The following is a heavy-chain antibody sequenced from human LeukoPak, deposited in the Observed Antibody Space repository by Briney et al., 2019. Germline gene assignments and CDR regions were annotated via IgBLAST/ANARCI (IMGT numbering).Heavy chain of an antibody. CDR1: GGSISSYY. Sequence: PSETLSLTCTVSGGSISSYYRSWIRQPPGKGLEWVGYVYYSGSTNYNPSLKSRVTISVDTSKNQFSLKLSSVTAADTAVYYCAREGIMITFGGVIVKGWFDPWGQGTLVTVSS. J-gene: IGHJ5*02. D-gene: IGHD3-16*02. CDR2: VYYSGST. V-gene: IGHV4-59*01. CDR3: AREGIMITFGGVIVKGWFDP.